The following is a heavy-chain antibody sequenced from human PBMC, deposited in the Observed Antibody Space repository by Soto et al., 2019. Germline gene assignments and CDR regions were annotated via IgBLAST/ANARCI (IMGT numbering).Heavy chain of an antibody. V-gene: IGHV1-2*02. CDR1: GDIFTAYS. D-gene: IGHD6-19*01. J-gene: IGHJ4*02. CDR3: AREASAVISLDY. Sequence: ASVKVSCKASGDIFTAYSMHWVRQPPGQGLEWVGWFNPNSGDTIYAQKLQGRVTLTGDTSISTAYMELYSLTSDDTAVYYCAREASAVISLDYWGQGTLVTVSS. CDR2: FNPNSGDT.